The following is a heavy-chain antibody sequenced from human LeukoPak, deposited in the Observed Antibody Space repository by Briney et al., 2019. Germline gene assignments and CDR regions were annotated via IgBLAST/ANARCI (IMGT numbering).Heavy chain of an antibody. Sequence: PGESLKISCKGSGYSFTTYRIGWVRQMPGKGLEWMGIIYPGDSDTRYSPSFQGQVTMSADKSISTAYLQWSSLKASDTAMYYCARLNSSVFDHWGQGTLVTVSS. CDR2: IYPGDSDT. V-gene: IGHV5-51*01. CDR3: ARLNSSVFDH. D-gene: IGHD4-23*01. CDR1: GYSFTTYR. J-gene: IGHJ4*02.